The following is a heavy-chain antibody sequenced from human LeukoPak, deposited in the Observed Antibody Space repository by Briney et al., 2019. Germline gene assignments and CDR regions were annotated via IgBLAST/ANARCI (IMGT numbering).Heavy chain of an antibody. J-gene: IGHJ6*03. CDR2: IIPIFGTA. CDR1: GGTFSSYA. Sequence: SVKVSCKASGGTFSSYAISWVRQAPGQGLEWMGGIIPIFGTANYAQKFQGRVTITADKSTSTAYMELSSLRSEDTAVYYCARGIAAAGTYYYYMDVWGKGTTVTVSS. D-gene: IGHD6-13*01. V-gene: IGHV1-69*06. CDR3: ARGIAAAGTYYYYMDV.